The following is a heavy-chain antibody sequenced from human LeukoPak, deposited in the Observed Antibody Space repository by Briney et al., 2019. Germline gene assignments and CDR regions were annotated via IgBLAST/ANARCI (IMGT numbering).Heavy chain of an antibody. Sequence: PSETLSLTCIVSGGSISSYYWSWIRQPPGKGLEWIGYIYYSGSTNYNPSLKSRVTISVDTSKNQFSLKLSSVTAADTAVYYCARDKFTYGYWGQGTLVTVSS. CDR3: ARDKFTYGY. J-gene: IGHJ4*02. V-gene: IGHV4-59*01. D-gene: IGHD4-17*01. CDR2: IYYSGST. CDR1: GGSISSYY.